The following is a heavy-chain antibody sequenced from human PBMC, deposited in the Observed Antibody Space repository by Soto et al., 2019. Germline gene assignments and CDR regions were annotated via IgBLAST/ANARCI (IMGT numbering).Heavy chain of an antibody. CDR1: GFTFISYA. Sequence: QVQLVESGGGVVQPGRSLRLSCAASGFTFISYAMHWVRQAPGKGLEWGAVISYDGSNKYYADSVKGRFTISRDNSKNTLYLQMNSLRAEDTAVYYCARDYYRFNSGYGFSMDVWGQGTTVTVSS. J-gene: IGHJ6*02. CDR3: ARDYYRFNSGYGFSMDV. V-gene: IGHV3-30-3*01. CDR2: ISYDGSNK. D-gene: IGHD5-12*01.